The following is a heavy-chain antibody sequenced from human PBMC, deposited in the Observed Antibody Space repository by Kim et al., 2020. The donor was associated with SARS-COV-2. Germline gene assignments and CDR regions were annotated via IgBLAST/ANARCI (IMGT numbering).Heavy chain of an antibody. J-gene: IGHJ5*02. CDR1: GFTFSSYS. D-gene: IGHD3-9*01. CDR3: ARDVGGIRYFDSPWGFVP. V-gene: IGHV3-48*02. Sequence: GGSLRLSCAASGFTFSSYSMNWVRQAPGKGLEWVSYISSSSSTIYYADSVKGRFTISRDNAKNSLYLQMNSLRDEDTAVYYCARDVGGIRYFDSPWGFVPWGQGTLVTVSS. CDR2: ISSSSSTI.